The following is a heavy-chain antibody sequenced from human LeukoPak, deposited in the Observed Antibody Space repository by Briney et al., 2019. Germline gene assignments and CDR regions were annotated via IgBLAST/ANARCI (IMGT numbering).Heavy chain of an antibody. J-gene: IGHJ4*02. CDR1: GFTFSSYA. CDR2: ISDRDHNT. CDR3: AKLDYYDTH. Sequence: GGSLRLSCAASGFTFSSYAMTWVRQAPGKGLECVSSISDRDHNTYYADSVKGRFTISRDNSKNTLYLQMNSLRAEDTAVYFCAKLDYYDTHWGQGTLVTVSS. V-gene: IGHV3-23*01. D-gene: IGHD3-22*01.